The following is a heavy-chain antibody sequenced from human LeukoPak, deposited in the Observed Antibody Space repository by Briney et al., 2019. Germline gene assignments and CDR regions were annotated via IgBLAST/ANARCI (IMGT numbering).Heavy chain of an antibody. CDR2: ISPSGGST. V-gene: IGHV1-46*01. CDR3: ARDLGCSGGSCYSDYFDY. Sequence: AASVKVSCKASGYTFTSYYMHWVRQAPGQGLEWMGIISPSGGSTSYAQKFQGRVTMTRDTSTSTVYMELSSLRSEDTAVYYCARDLGCSGGSCYSDYFDYWGQGTLVTVSS. J-gene: IGHJ4*02. CDR1: GYTFTSYY. D-gene: IGHD2-15*01.